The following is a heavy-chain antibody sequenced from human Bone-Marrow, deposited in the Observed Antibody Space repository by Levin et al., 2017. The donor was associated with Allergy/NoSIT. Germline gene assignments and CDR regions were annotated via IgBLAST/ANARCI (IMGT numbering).Heavy chain of an antibody. V-gene: IGHV3-30-3*01. Sequence: GGSLRLSCAASGFKFENYPMNWVRQAPGKGLEWVAVISYDGSKKYYADSVGGRFTISRDSSKNTVYLQMNSLRPEDTAVYYCARGIVVAGRNYNWNYAENWGQGTLVTVSS. CDR3: ARGIVVAGRNYNWNYAEN. D-gene: IGHD1-7*01. J-gene: IGHJ4*02. CDR2: ISYDGSKK. CDR1: GFKFENYP.